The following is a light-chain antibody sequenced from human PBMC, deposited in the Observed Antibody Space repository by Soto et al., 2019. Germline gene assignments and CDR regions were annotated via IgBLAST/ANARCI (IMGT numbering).Light chain of an antibody. CDR2: HVS. V-gene: IGLV2-14*03. J-gene: IGLJ1*01. Sequence: QSAMTQPASVSGSPGQSITISCTGTSSDVGGFNYVSWYQQHPGKAPKPMIYHVSNRPSGVSNRFSGSKSGNTASLTISGLQAEDEADYYCSSYASSSTLYVFGPGTKLTVL. CDR1: SSDVGGFNY. CDR3: SSYASSSTLYV.